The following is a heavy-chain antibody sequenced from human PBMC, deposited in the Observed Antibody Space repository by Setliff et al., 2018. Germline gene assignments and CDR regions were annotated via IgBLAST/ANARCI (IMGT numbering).Heavy chain of an antibody. D-gene: IGHD3-10*01. V-gene: IGHV4-31*03. CDR2: IYYSGST. J-gene: IGHJ3*02. CDR3: ARVPHIWFGELVTFDDAFDI. CDR1: GGSISSGGYY. Sequence: SETLSLTCTVPGGSISSGGYYWSWIRQHPGKGLEWIGYIYYSGSTYYNPSLKSRLSISVDASKNQFSLKLTSVTAADTAVYFCARVPHIWFGELVTFDDAFDIWGQGTMVTVSS.